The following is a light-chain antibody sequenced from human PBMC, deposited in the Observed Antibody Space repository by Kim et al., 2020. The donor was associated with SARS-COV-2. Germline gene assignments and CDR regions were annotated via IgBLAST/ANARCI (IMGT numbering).Light chain of an antibody. CDR2: DAS. V-gene: IGKV1-5*01. CDR1: QGLNNW. J-gene: IGKJ1*01. Sequence: IEMTQSPSTLSASVGDRVTITCRASQGLNNWLAWYQLKPGEAPKLLIYDASTLVSGVPSRFSGSGSGTEFILTISSLQPDDFATYLCLQYNRLWTFGQGTKVDIK. CDR3: LQYNRLWT.